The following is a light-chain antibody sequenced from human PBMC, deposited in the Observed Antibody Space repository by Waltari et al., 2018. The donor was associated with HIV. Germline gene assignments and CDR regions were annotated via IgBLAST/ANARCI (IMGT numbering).Light chain of an antibody. CDR1: KLVDKY. J-gene: IGLJ2*01. CDR2: HDN. V-gene: IGLV3-1*01. Sequence: SYELTQQPSPAASPGQTASITCSGDKLVDKYACWYQQKPGQSPVLVIYHDNKRPPGVPERFSGSNSGNTATLTISGTQAMDEADYHCQAWDSSTVVFGGGTKLTVL. CDR3: QAWDSSTVV.